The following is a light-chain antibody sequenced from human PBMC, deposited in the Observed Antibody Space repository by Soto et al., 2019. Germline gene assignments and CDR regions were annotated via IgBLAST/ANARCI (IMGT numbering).Light chain of an antibody. V-gene: IGLV2-14*01. CDR2: EVS. J-gene: IGLJ2*01. CDR1: SSDVGLYNY. CDR3: SSYTNSTII. Sequence: QSVLTQPASVSGSPGQSITISCTGTSSDVGLYNYVSWYQQYPGKAPKFMIYEVSNRPSGVSNRFSGSKSGNTASLTISGLQAEDEADYYCSSYTNSTIIFGGGTKVTVL.